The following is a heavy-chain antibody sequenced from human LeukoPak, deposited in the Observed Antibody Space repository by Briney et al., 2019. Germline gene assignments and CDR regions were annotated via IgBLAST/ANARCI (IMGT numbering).Heavy chain of an antibody. CDR1: GGSFSGYY. J-gene: IGHJ4*02. CDR2: INHSGRT. CDR3: ARGGNSSGYLVDY. V-gene: IGHV4-34*01. Sequence: PSETLSLTCAVYGGSFSGYYWSWIRQPPGKGLEWIGEINHSGRTNYNPSLKSRVTISVDTSKNQFSLRLSSVTAADTAVYYCARGGNSSGYLVDYWGQGTLVTVSS. D-gene: IGHD3-22*01.